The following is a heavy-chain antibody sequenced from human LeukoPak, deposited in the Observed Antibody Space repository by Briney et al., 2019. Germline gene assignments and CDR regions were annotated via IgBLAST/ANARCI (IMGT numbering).Heavy chain of an antibody. J-gene: IGHJ4*02. D-gene: IGHD3-16*02. CDR2: ISSSGSTI. CDR3: ARGMITFGGVIVI. CDR1: GFTVSSNY. Sequence: GGSLRLSCAASGFTVSSNYMSWVRQAPGKGLEWVSYISSSGSTIYYADSVKGRFTISRDNAKNSLYLQMNSLRAEDTAVYYCARGMITFGGVIVIWGQGTLVTVSS. V-gene: IGHV3-11*01.